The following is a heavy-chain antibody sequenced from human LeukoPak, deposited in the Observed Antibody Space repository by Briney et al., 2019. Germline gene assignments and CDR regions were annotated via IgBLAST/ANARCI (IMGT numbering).Heavy chain of an antibody. CDR3: ARDGRDYDFWSGYYYYYYYMDV. V-gene: IGHV3-30*19. Sequence: GGSLRLSCAASGFKFESYGINWVRQTPGKGLEWVAVISYDGSNKYYADSVKGRFTISRDNSKNTLYLQMNSLRAEDTAVYYCARDGRDYDFWSGYYYYYYYMDVWGKGTTVTVSS. CDR1: GFKFESYG. CDR2: ISYDGSNK. J-gene: IGHJ6*03. D-gene: IGHD3-3*01.